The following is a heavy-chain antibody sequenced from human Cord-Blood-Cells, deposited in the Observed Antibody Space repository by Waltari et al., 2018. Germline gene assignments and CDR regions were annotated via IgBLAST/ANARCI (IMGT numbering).Heavy chain of an antibody. Sequence: QVQLVESGGGVVQPGRSLRLSCAASGFTFSSYGMHWVRQAPGKGLEWVAVIWYDGSNKYYADSVKGRFTISRDNSKNTLYLQMNSLRAEDTAVYYCARDKLDYYMDVWGKGTTVTVSS. J-gene: IGHJ6*03. D-gene: IGHD6-13*01. V-gene: IGHV3-33*01. CDR3: ARDKLDYYMDV. CDR1: GFTFSSYG. CDR2: IWYDGSNK.